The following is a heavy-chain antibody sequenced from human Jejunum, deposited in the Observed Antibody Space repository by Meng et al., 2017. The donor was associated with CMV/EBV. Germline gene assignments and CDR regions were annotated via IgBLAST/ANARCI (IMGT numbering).Heavy chain of an antibody. CDR1: GFAFSSDG. V-gene: IGHV3-7*01. CDR3: ARIQVYSKGHYGMDV. CDR2: RKQDGSEK. J-gene: IGHJ6*02. D-gene: IGHD4-11*01. Sequence: GFAFSSDGMTGVRQGPGKGREWVANRKQDGSEKYYVDSVKGRFTISRDNAKNSLYLQMDSLRAEDTAVYYCARIQVYSKGHYGMDVWGQGTTVTVSS.